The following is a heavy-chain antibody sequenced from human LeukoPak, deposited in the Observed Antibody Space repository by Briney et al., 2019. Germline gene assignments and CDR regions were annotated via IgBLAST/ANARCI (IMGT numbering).Heavy chain of an antibody. CDR1: GYTFTSYS. Sequence: ASVKVSCKASGYTFTSYSISWVRPAPGQGLEWMGWTSAYNGNTNYAQKLQGRVTMTTDTSTSTAYIELCTLRSDDPAVYYCSRGRRGSYALGYYYYYMDVWGKGTTVTVSS. V-gene: IGHV1-18*01. J-gene: IGHJ6*03. CDR2: TSAYNGNT. D-gene: IGHD1-26*01. CDR3: SRGRRGSYALGYYYYYMDV.